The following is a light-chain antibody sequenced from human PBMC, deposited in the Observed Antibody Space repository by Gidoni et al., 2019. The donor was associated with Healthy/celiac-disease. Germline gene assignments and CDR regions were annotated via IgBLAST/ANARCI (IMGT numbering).Light chain of an antibody. Sequence: EIVLTQSPGTLSLSPGERATLSCSASQTVSSSYLAWYQQKPGQAPRLLIYGASSRATGIPDRFRGSGSGTDFTLTISRLQPEDFAVYYCQQYGSSPFTFGGGTKVEIK. J-gene: IGKJ4*01. CDR2: GAS. CDR3: QQYGSSPFT. V-gene: IGKV3-20*01. CDR1: QTVSSSY.